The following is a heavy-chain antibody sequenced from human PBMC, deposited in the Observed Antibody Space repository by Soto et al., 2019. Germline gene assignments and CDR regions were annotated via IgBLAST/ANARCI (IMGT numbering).Heavy chain of an antibody. Sequence: SGPTLVNPTETLTLTCTFSGLSLTRSGVGVGWIRQPPGKPLEWLALIYWNDDKRYSPFLESRLTITKDTSKNQVVLTMTNMDPVDTATYFCAHRLGSRGPFDNWGQGLLVTVSS. D-gene: IGHD6-25*01. CDR2: IYWNDDK. J-gene: IGHJ4*02. CDR1: GLSLTRSGVG. V-gene: IGHV2-5*01. CDR3: AHRLGSRGPFDN.